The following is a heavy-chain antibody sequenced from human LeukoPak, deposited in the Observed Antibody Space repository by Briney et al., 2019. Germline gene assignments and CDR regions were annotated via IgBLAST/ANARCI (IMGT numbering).Heavy chain of an antibody. V-gene: IGHV3-48*01. CDR2: ISSSSSTI. J-gene: IGHJ4*02. Sequence: PGTSLRLSCAASGFTFSSGMHWVRQAPGKGLEWVSYISSSSSTIYYADSVKGRFTISRDNAKNSLYLQMNSLRAEDTAVYYCARDREGYSSSWYVDYFDYWGQGTLVTVSS. D-gene: IGHD6-13*01. CDR1: GFTFSSG. CDR3: ARDREGYSSSWYVDYFDY.